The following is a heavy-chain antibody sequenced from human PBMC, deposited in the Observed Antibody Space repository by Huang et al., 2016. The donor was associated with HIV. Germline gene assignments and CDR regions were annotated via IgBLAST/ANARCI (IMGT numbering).Heavy chain of an antibody. Sequence: QQQLQQWGAGLLKPSETLSLTCAVYGGSFTNYYWGWIRQPPGKGLEWIGGINNGGSTHYSPSLKSRGTISLDTSKNQVSLNLTSVSAADTAVYYCVRGPRYVSADWYARLRNYWFFDLWGRGSLVSVSS. CDR2: INNGGST. D-gene: IGHD3-9*01. V-gene: IGHV4-34*01. CDR3: VRGPRYVSADWYARLRNYWFFDL. CDR1: GGSFTNYY. J-gene: IGHJ2*01.